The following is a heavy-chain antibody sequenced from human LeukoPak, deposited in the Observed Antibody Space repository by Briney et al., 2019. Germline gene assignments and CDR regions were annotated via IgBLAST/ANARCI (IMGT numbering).Heavy chain of an antibody. Sequence: GRSLRLSCAASGFTFSSYAMHWVRQAPGKGLEWVAVISYDGSNKYYADSVKGRFTISRDNSKNTLYLQMNSLRAEDTAVHYCARSGGDYAFDIWGQGTMVTVSS. CDR1: GFTFSSYA. V-gene: IGHV3-30*04. CDR3: ARSGGDYAFDI. J-gene: IGHJ3*02. D-gene: IGHD2-21*02. CDR2: ISYDGSNK.